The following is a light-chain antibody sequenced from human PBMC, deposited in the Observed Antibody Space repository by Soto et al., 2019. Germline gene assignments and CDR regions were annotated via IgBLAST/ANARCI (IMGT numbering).Light chain of an antibody. CDR2: DVS. CDR3: SSYTSSSTYV. CDR1: SSDVGGYNY. J-gene: IGLJ1*01. V-gene: IGLV2-14*01. Sequence: QSVLTQPASVSGSPGQSRTISCTGTSSDVGGYNYVSWYQQHPGKAPKLMIYDVSNRPSGVSNRFSGSKSGNTASLTISGLQAEDEADYYCSSYTSSSTYVFGTGTKVTVL.